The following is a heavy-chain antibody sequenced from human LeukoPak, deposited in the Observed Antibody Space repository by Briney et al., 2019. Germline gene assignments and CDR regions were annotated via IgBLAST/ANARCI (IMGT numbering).Heavy chain of an antibody. D-gene: IGHD3-10*01. Sequence: GGSLRLSCEASGFSLSISGMNWVCQAPGKGLEWVSYISSSSDLMSYVDSLRGGLTVSRDNAKNSLFLQMNSLRDEDTAVYYCARVLRGLYNLGDWVQGTLATVSS. CDR3: ARVLRGLYNLGD. V-gene: IGHV3-48*02. CDR1: GFSLSISG. CDR2: ISSSSDLM. J-gene: IGHJ4*02.